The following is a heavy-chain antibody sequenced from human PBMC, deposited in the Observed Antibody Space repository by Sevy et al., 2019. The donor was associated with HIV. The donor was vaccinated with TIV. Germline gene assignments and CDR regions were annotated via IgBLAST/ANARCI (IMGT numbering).Heavy chain of an antibody. CDR2: IYYNGHI. CDR3: AGENAWGRGYS. D-gene: IGHD1-26*01. J-gene: IGHJ4*02. V-gene: IGHV4-59*08. Sequence: SETLSITCTVSGGSITSIYWNWIRQPPGKGLEWIANIYYNGHINYNPSLKSRVTLSLDTSKNQFSLRLSSVTAADTAMYYCAGENAWGRGYSWGQGTLVTVSS. CDR1: GGSITSIY.